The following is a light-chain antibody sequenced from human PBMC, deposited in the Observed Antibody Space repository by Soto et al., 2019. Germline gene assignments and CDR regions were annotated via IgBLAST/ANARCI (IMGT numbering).Light chain of an antibody. CDR2: LVY. CDR3: LQALQTPYT. J-gene: IGKJ2*01. V-gene: IGKV2-28*01. Sequence: IVMTQSPLSLPVTPGEPASISCRSSQSLLDSSGYNYLDWYLQKPGQSPQLLIYLVYNRASGVPDRFSGSGSGTDFTLKISKVEAEDVGVYYCLQALQTPYTFGQGTKLEIK. CDR1: QSLLDSSGYNY.